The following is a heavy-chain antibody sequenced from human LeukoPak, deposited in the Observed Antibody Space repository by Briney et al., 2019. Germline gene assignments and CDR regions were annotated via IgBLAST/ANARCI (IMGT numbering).Heavy chain of an antibody. J-gene: IGHJ4*02. V-gene: IGHV6-1*01. Sequence: SQTLSLTCAIPGDSFSSNNAGWTWIRQSPSRGLEWRGRTYYSSNWYNDYAVSVKSRITIRPDTSKNQFSLQLNSVPPEDTAVYYCARAVAGRLDYWGQGTLVTVSS. CDR2: TYYSSNWYN. CDR1: GDSFSSNNAG. D-gene: IGHD6-19*01. CDR3: ARAVAGRLDY.